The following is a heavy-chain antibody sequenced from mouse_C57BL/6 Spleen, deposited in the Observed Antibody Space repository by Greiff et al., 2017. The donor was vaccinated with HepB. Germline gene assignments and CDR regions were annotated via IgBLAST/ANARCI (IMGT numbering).Heavy chain of an antibody. J-gene: IGHJ2*01. CDR2: IWSGGST. V-gene: IGHV2-2*01. Sequence: VMLVESGPGLVQPSQSLPITCTVSGFSLTSYGVHWVRQSPGKGLEWLGVIWSGGSTDYNAAFISRLSISKDNSKSQVFFKMNSLQADDTAIYYCARNYGSSYEDYFDYWGQGTTLTVSS. D-gene: IGHD1-1*01. CDR3: ARNYGSSYEDYFDY. CDR1: GFSLTSYG.